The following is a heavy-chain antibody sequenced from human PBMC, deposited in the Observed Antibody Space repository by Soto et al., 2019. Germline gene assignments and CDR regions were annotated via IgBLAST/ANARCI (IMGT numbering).Heavy chain of an antibody. CDR2: IKSKTDGGTT. CDR1: GFTFSNAW. V-gene: IGHV3-15*07. J-gene: IGHJ6*02. D-gene: IGHD3-22*01. CDR3: TTDYYDSSGYPTDYYYYYGMDV. Sequence: GGSLRLPCAASGFTFSNAWMNWVRQAPGKGLEWVGRIKSKTDGGTTDYAAPVKGRFTISRDDSKNTLYLQMNSLKTEDTAVYYCTTDYYDSSGYPTDYYYYYGMDVWGQGTTVTVSS.